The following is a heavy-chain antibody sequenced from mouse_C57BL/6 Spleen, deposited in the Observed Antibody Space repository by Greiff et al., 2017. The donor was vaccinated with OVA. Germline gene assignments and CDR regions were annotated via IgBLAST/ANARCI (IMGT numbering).Heavy chain of an antibody. CDR3: TRSYGSSYPAWFAY. CDR1: GYTFTSYW. CDR2: IYPGNSDT. Sequence: EVKLVESGTVLARPGASVKMSCKTSGYTFTSYWMHWVKQRPGPGLEWIGAIYPGNSDTSYNQKFKGKAKLTAVTSASTAYMELSSLTKEDSAVYYCTRSYGSSYPAWFAYWGQGTLVTVSA. D-gene: IGHD1-1*01. J-gene: IGHJ3*01. V-gene: IGHV1-5*01.